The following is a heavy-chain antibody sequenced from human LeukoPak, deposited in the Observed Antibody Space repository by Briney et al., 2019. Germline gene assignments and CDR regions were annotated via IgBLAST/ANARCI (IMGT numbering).Heavy chain of an antibody. Sequence: ETLSLTCAVYGGSFSGYYWSWVRQAPGKGLEWVGRIKSKTDGGTTDYAAPVKGRFTISRDDSKNTLYLQMNSLKTEDTAVYYCTTATGTRYCSSTSCLMFDYWGQGTLVTVSS. CDR3: TTATGTRYCSSTSCLMFDY. V-gene: IGHV3-15*01. CDR1: GGSFSGYY. D-gene: IGHD2-2*01. J-gene: IGHJ4*02. CDR2: IKSKTDGGTT.